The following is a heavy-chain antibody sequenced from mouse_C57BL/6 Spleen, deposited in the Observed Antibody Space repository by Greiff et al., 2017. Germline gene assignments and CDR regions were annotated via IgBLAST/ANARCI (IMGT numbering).Heavy chain of an antibody. J-gene: IGHJ4*01. CDR2: IYPGDGDT. V-gene: IGHV1-82*01. CDR1: GYAFSSSW. D-gene: IGHD2-1*01. Sequence: VQLQESGPELVKPGASVKISCKASGYAFSSSWMNWVKQRPGKGLEWIGRIYPGDGDTNYNGKFKGKATLTADKSSSTAYMQFSSLTSEDSAIYYCARGYGNSYAMDYWGQGTSVTVSS. CDR3: ARGYGNSYAMDY.